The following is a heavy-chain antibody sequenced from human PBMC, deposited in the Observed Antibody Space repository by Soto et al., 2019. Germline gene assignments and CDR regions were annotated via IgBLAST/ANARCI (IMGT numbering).Heavy chain of an antibody. V-gene: IGHV4-61*01. D-gene: IGHD3-3*01. CDR3: ATVLNFWSGYRPYYGMDV. CDR2: IYYSGST. CDR1: GGSVSSGSYY. J-gene: IGHJ6*02. Sequence: SETLSLTCTVSGGSVSSGSYYWSWIRQPPGKGIEWIGYIYYSGSTNYNTSLKSRVTISVDTSKNQFSLKLSSVTAADTAVYYCATVLNFWSGYRPYYGMDVWGQGTTVTVSS.